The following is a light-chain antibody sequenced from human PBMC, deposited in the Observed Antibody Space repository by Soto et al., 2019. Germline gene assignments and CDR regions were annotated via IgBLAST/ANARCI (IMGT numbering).Light chain of an antibody. Sequence: EIVMTQSPATLSVSPGERTTLSCRASQSVGSNLAWYQQKPGQAPSLLIYSASTRATGIPARFSGSGSGTEFTLTISSLQSEDFAVYYCQQYNDWPSWTFGQGTKVEIK. CDR1: QSVGSN. CDR2: SAS. V-gene: IGKV3-15*01. CDR3: QQYNDWPSWT. J-gene: IGKJ1*01.